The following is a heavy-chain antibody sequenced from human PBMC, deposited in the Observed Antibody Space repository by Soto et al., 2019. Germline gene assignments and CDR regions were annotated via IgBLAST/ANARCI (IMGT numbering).Heavy chain of an antibody. D-gene: IGHD5-12*01. CDR1: GFTFSSYA. V-gene: IGHV3-23*01. Sequence: GGSLRLSCAASGFTFSSYAMSWVRQAPGKGLEWVSAISGSGGSTYYADSVKGRFTISRDNSKNTLYLQMNSLRAEDTAVYYCAKVIRYSGYDSLESLAFDIWGQGTMVTVSS. CDR2: ISGSGGST. J-gene: IGHJ3*02. CDR3: AKVIRYSGYDSLESLAFDI.